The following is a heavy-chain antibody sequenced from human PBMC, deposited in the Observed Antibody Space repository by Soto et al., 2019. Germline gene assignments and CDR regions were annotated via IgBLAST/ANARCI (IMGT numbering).Heavy chain of an antibody. CDR2: ISYDGSNK. Sequence: ESGGGVVQPGRSLRLSCAASGFTFSSYAMHWVRQAPGKGLEWVAVISYDGSNKYYADSVKGRFTISRDNSKNTLYLQMNSLRAEDTAVYYCAREVIVVVTAPAFDIWGQGTMVTVSS. CDR1: GFTFSSYA. CDR3: AREVIVVVTAPAFDI. J-gene: IGHJ3*02. V-gene: IGHV3-30-3*01. D-gene: IGHD2-21*02.